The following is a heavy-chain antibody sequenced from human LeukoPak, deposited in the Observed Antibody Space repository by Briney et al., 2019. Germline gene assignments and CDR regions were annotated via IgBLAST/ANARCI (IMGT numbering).Heavy chain of an antibody. J-gene: IGHJ4*02. Sequence: WASVKVSCKASGGTFSSYTISWVRQAPGQGLEWMGRIIPILGIANYAQKFQGRVTITADKSTSTAYMELSSLRSEDTAVYYCARGSPRQYYFDYWGQGTLVTVSS. CDR1: GGTFSSYT. D-gene: IGHD1-26*01. CDR3: ARGSPRQYYFDY. CDR2: IIPILGIA. V-gene: IGHV1-69*02.